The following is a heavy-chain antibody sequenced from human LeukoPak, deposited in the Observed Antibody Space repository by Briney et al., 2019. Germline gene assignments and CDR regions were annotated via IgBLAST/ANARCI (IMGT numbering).Heavy chain of an antibody. V-gene: IGHV3-53*01. Sequence: GGSLRLSCAASGFTFSSYSMNWVRQAPGKGLECVSVIYSGGGTYYGDSVKGRFTISRDKSKNTLYLQMNSLRAEDTAVYYCASFYYNLGYGGFDIWGQGTMVTVST. CDR3: ASFYYNLGYGGFDI. CDR1: GFTFSSYS. D-gene: IGHD4-23*01. J-gene: IGHJ3*02. CDR2: IYSGGGT.